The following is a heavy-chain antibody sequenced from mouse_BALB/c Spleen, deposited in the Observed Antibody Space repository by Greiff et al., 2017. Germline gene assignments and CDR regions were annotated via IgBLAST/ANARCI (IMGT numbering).Heavy chain of an antibody. J-gene: IGHJ2*01. Sequence: EVQRVDSGGGLVKPGGSLKLSCAASGFTFSSYTMSWVRQTPGKRLEWVATISSGGSYTYYPDSVKGRFTISRDNAKNTLYLQMSSLKSEDTAMYYCTRERDGNYPYFDYWGQGTTLTVSS. CDR2: ISSGGSYT. V-gene: IGHV5-6-4*01. CDR1: GFTFSSYT. CDR3: TRERDGNYPYFDY. D-gene: IGHD2-1*01.